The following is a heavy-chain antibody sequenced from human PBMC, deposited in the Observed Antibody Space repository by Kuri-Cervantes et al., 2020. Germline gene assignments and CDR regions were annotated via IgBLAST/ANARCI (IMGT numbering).Heavy chain of an antibody. Sequence: SETLSLTCTVSGGSISGYYWSWIRQPPGKGLEWIGEINHSGSTNYNPSLKSRVTISVDTSKNQFSLKLSSVTAADTAVYYCASELYYYDSSGDPRNRDAFDIWGQGTMVTVSS. CDR2: INHSGST. CDR3: ASELYYYDSSGDPRNRDAFDI. D-gene: IGHD3-22*01. V-gene: IGHV4-34*01. CDR1: GGSISGYY. J-gene: IGHJ3*02.